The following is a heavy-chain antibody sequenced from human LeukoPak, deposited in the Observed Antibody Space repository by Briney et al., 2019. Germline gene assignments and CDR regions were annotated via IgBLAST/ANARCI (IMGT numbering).Heavy chain of an antibody. V-gene: IGHV4-59*08. J-gene: IGHJ5*02. CDR1: GGSISSYY. CDR3: AKYNWNASNNWFDP. D-gene: IGHD1-1*01. CDR2: IYYSGST. Sequence: PSQTLSLTCAVSGGSISSYYWSWIRQLPGKGLEWIGYIYYSGSTNYNPSLKSRVTISVDTSKNQFSLKLSSVTAADTAVYYCAKYNWNASNNWFDPWGQGTLVTVSS.